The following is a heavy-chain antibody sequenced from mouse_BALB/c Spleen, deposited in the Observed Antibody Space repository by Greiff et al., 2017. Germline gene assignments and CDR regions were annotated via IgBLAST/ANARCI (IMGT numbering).Heavy chain of an antibody. CDR3: TRRGRSAWFAY. Sequence: QVQLQQPGAELVKPGASVKMSCKASGYTFTSYYMYWVKQRPGQGLEWIGEINPSNGGTNFNEKFKSKATLTVDKSSSTAYMQLSSLTSEDSAVYYCTRRGRSAWFAYWGQGTLVTVSA. V-gene: IGHV1S81*02. CDR2: INPSNGGT. J-gene: IGHJ3*01. CDR1: GYTFTSYY.